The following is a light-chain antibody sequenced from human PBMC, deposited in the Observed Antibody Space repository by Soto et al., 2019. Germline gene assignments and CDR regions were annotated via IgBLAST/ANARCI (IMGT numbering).Light chain of an antibody. J-gene: IGKJ4*01. CDR1: QSIDSW. V-gene: IGKV1-5*03. CDR3: QQYKSFSLT. CDR2: KTS. Sequence: DIQMTQSPSTLSASVGDRVTITCLASQSIDSWLAWFQQKPGKAPNLLIYKTSNLESGVPSRFSGSGSGTEFSLTISSLQPDDFATYYCQQYKSFSLTFGGGTKVDIK.